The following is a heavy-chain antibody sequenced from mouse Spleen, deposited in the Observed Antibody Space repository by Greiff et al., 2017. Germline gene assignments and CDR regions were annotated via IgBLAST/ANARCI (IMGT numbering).Heavy chain of an antibody. CDR2: IDPYNGGT. D-gene: IGHD1-1*01. CDR1: GYSFTDYN. V-gene: IGHV1S135*01. Sequence: VQLKESGPELVKPGASVKVSCKASGYSFTDYNMYWVKQSHGKSLEWIGYIDPYNGGTSYNQKFKGKATLTVDKSSSTAFMHLNSLTSEDSAVYYCARSGLTYYGSSQAWFAYWGQGTLVTVSA. CDR3: ARSGLTYYGSSQAWFAY. J-gene: IGHJ3*01.